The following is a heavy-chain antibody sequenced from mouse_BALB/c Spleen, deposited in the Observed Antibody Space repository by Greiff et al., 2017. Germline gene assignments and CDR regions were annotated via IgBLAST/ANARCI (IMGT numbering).Heavy chain of an antibody. D-gene: IGHD1-1*01. J-gene: IGHJ4*01. CDR1: GFNIKDTY. V-gene: IGHV14-3*02. CDR3: ARSILLRSAMDY. Sequence: VQLQQSGAELVKPGASVKLSWTASGFNIKDTYMHWVKQRPEQGLEWIGRIDPANGNTKYDPKFQGKATITADTSSNTAYLQLSSLTSEDTAVYYCARSILLRSAMDYWGQGTSVTVSS. CDR2: IDPANGNT.